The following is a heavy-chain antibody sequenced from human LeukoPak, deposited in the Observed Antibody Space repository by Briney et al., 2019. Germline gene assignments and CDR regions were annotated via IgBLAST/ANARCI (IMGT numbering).Heavy chain of an antibody. V-gene: IGHV3-23*01. CDR3: AKDSALRFLEWFLYYYMDV. D-gene: IGHD3-3*01. J-gene: IGHJ6*03. Sequence: GGSLRLSCAASGFTFSSYAMSWVRQAPGKGLEWVSAISGSGGSTYYADSVKGRFTISRDNSKNTLYLQMNSLRAEDTAVYYCAKDSALRFLEWFLYYYMDVWGKGTTVTVSS. CDR2: ISGSGGST. CDR1: GFTFSSYA.